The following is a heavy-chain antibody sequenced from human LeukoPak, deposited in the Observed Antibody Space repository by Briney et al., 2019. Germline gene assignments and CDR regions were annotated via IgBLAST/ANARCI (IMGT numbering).Heavy chain of an antibody. CDR3: ASHLTSVVVGATDCFDP. V-gene: IGHV4-59*08. D-gene: IGHD1-26*01. Sequence: PSETLSLTCTVYGGSISSYYWSWIRQPPGKGLEWIGDIYYSGSTNYNPSLKSRVTISVDTSKNQFSLKLSSVTAADTAEYYWASHLTSVVVGATDCFDPWGQGTLVTVSS. J-gene: IGHJ5*02. CDR1: GGSISSYY. CDR2: IYYSGST.